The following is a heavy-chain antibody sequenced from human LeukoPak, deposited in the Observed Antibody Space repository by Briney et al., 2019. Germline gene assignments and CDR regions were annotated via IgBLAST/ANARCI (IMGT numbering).Heavy chain of an antibody. CDR2: IIPIFGTA. CDR1: GGTFSSYA. D-gene: IGHD1-26*01. Sequence: SVKVSCKTSGGTFSSYAISWVRQAPGQGLEWMGGIIPIFGTANYAQKFQGRVTITTDESTSTAYMELSSLRSEDTAVYYCARGRYSGSYYGNWFDPWGQGTPVTVSS. J-gene: IGHJ5*02. CDR3: ARGRYSGSYYGNWFDP. V-gene: IGHV1-69*05.